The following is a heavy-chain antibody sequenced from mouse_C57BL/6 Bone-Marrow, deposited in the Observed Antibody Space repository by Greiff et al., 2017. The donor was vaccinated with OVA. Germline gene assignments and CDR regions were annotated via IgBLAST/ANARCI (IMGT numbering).Heavy chain of an antibody. CDR3: TRAGSNYDWYFDV. Sequence: VQLKESGPELVKPGASVKIPCKASGYTFTDYNMDWVKQSHGKSLEWIGDINPNNGGTIYNQKFKGKATLTVAKSTSTAYMELRSLTSEDTAVYYCTRAGSNYDWYFDVWGTGTTVTVSS. D-gene: IGHD2-5*01. CDR2: INPNNGGT. V-gene: IGHV1-18*01. J-gene: IGHJ1*03. CDR1: GYTFTDYN.